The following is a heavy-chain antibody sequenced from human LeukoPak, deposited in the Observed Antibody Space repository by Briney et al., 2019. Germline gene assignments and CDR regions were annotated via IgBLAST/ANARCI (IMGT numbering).Heavy chain of an antibody. V-gene: IGHV3-21*01. Sequence: GGSLRLSCAASGFTFGSYTMNWVRQAPGKGLEWVSSISSSSSYIYYADLMKGRFTISRDNAKNSLYLQLNSLTAEDTAVYYCAREPYSSAWLFDYWGQGTLVTVSS. CDR1: GFTFGSYT. CDR2: ISSSSSYI. D-gene: IGHD6-19*01. CDR3: AREPYSSAWLFDY. J-gene: IGHJ4*02.